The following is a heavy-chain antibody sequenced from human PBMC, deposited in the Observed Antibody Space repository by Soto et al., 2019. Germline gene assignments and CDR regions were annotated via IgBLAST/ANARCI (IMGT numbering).Heavy chain of an antibody. V-gene: IGHV3-21*01. Sequence: EVQLVESGGGLVKPGGSLRLSCAASGFTFSSYSMNWVRQAPGKGLEWVSSISSSSSHIYYADSVKGRFTISRDNAKNSLYLQMNSLRAEDTAVYYCARDPGTLAADDYWGQGTLVTVSS. CDR1: GFTFSSYS. CDR3: ARDPGTLAADDY. CDR2: ISSSSSHI. J-gene: IGHJ4*02. D-gene: IGHD6-13*01.